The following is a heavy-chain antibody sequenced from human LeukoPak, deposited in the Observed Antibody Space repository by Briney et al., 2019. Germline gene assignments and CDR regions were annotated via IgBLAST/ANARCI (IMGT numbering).Heavy chain of an antibody. D-gene: IGHD4-17*01. CDR3: ARYGHSPFFDY. J-gene: IGHJ4*02. Sequence: GASVTVSCKASGYTFTGYYMHWVRQAPGQGLEWMGGIIPIFVTANYAQKFQGRVIMTRDMSTSTVYMELSSLRSEDTAVYFCARYGHSPFFDYWGQGTLVIVSS. CDR1: GYTFTGYY. CDR2: IIPIFVTA. V-gene: IGHV1-46*01.